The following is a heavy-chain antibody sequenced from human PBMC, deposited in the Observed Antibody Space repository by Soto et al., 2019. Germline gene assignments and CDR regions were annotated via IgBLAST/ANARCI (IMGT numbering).Heavy chain of an antibody. D-gene: IGHD3-22*01. CDR1: GGSISSGDYY. CDR3: ARDALDSSGYWGCFDY. CDR2: IYYSGST. J-gene: IGHJ4*02. Sequence: SETLSLTCTVSGGSISSGDYYWSWIRQPPGKGLEWIGYIYYSGSTYYNPSLKSRVTISVDTSKNQFSLKLSSVTAADTAVYYCARDALDSSGYWGCFDYWGQGTLVTVSS. V-gene: IGHV4-30-4*01.